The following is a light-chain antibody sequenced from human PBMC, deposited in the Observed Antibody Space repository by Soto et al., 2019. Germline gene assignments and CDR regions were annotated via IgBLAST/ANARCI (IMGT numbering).Light chain of an antibody. J-gene: IGKJ4*01. CDR1: QSVLWGTNNKNY. Sequence: DIVMTQSPDSLAASLGERATINCKSSQSVLWGTNNKNYLAWYQLKPRQPPKLLISWSSTRESGVPDRFSGSGSGTDFTLPISSLQAEDVAIYYCQQYYGTPLTFGGGTKVEIK. CDR3: QQYYGTPLT. V-gene: IGKV4-1*01. CDR2: WSS.